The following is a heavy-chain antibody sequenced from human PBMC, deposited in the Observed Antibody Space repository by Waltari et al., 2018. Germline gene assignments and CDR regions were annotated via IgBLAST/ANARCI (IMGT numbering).Heavy chain of an antibody. V-gene: IGHV4-59*01. CDR3: ARELWFGELKVWFDP. CDR2: IYYSGSP. J-gene: IGHJ5*02. D-gene: IGHD3-10*01. CDR1: GGSISSYS. Sequence: QVQLQESGPGLVKPSETLSLTCTVSGGSISSYSWSWIRQPPGKGLEWIGSIYYSGSPNYNPYLESRVAISVDTSKSQFSLKLSSVTAADTAVYYCARELWFGELKVWFDPWGQGTLVTVSS.